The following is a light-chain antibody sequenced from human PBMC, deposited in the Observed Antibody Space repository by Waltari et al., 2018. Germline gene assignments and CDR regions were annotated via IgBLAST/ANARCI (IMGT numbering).Light chain of an antibody. CDR3: QQLNGYPLT. CDR2: GAY. CDR1: QGISSH. J-gene: IGKJ4*01. Sequence: DIQLTQSPSSLSASVGDRVTITCRASQGISSHLAWYQQITGKAPNLLTYGAYTLQSGVPSRFSCSGSVAEFTLTISSLQPEDFATYSCQQLNGYPLTFGGGTKVEI. V-gene: IGKV1-9*01.